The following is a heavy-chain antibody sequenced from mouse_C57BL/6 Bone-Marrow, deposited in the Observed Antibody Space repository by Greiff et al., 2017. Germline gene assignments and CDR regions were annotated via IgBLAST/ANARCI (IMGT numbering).Heavy chain of an antibody. Sequence: EVKLVESGGGLVQPGGSLSLSCAASGFTFTDYYMSWVRQPPGKALEWLGFIRNKANGYTTEYSAYLKGRFTISRDNSQSILYLQMHALRAEDSTTYYCARYADYGNCFDYWGQGTTLTVSS. CDR2: IRNKANGYTT. CDR1: GFTFTDYY. CDR3: ARYADYGNCFDY. D-gene: IGHD2-1*01. V-gene: IGHV7-3*01. J-gene: IGHJ2*01.